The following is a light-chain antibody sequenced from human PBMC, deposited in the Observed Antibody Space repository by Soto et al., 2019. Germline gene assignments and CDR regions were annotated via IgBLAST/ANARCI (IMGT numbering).Light chain of an antibody. J-gene: IGKJ5*01. CDR1: QTVFSNSDSKNY. CDR2: WAS. V-gene: IGKV4-1*01. CDR3: QQYHSDPIT. Sequence: DFVMTQSPDSLAVSLGERATINCKSSQTVFSNSDSKNYLAWFQQKPGQPPKLLISWASIRESGVPDRFSGGGSGTDLTLTISSLQAEDVAVYYCQQYHSDPITFGQGTRLEI.